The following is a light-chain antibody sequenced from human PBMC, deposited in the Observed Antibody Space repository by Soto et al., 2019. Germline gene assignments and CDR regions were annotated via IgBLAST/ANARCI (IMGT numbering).Light chain of an antibody. J-gene: IGLJ3*02. Sequence: QAVVTQPACVSGSPGQSITISCTGTSSDVGSYNYVSWYQHHPGKAPKLLIYEVRHRPSGISNRFSGSKSGNTASLTISGLQAEDEADYYCSSYASSSTLVFGGGTKLTVL. CDR2: EVR. CDR3: SSYASSSTLV. CDR1: SSDVGSYNY. V-gene: IGLV2-14*01.